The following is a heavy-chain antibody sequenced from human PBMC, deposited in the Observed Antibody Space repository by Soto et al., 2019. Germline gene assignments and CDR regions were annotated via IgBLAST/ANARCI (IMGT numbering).Heavy chain of an antibody. CDR1: GFTFRSYV. D-gene: IGHD3-16*01. Sequence: VESGGGVVQPGTSLRLSCVGSGFTFRSYVIHWVRQAPGKGLEWVALTSYDGSNKYYDDSVKGRFTISKDNSRNTVDLQMDSLSLEVTALYYCARWGTTGGLDVWCQGTLVCVSS. CDR3: ARWGTTGGLDV. V-gene: IGHV3-30*19. J-gene: IGHJ4*02. CDR2: TSYDGSNK.